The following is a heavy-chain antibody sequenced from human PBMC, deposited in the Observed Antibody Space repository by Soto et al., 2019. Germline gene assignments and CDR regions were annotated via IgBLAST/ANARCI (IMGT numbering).Heavy chain of an antibody. Sequence: QVQLQQWGAGLLKPSETLSLTCAVYGGSFSGYYWSWIRQPPGKGLEWIGEINHSGSTNYNPSLKSRVTISVDTSKNQFSLKLSSVTAADTAVYYCARGPSDYGSGRWYYYYYMDVWGKETTVTVSS. J-gene: IGHJ6*03. V-gene: IGHV4-34*01. CDR3: ARGPSDYGSGRWYYYYYMDV. CDR2: INHSGST. D-gene: IGHD3-10*01. CDR1: GGSFSGYY.